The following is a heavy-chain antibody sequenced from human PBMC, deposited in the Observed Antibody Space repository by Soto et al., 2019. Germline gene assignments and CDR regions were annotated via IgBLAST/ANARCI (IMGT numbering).Heavy chain of an antibody. V-gene: IGHV1-18*04. CDR3: ARAYSSGWYVGYYYYYGMDV. CDR2: ISAYNGNT. Sequence: GASVKVSCKASGYTFTSYGISCVRQAPGQGLEWMGWISAYNGNTNYAQKLQGRVTMTTDTSTSTAYMELRSLRSDDTAVYYCARAYSSGWYVGYYYYYGMDVWGQGTTVTVSS. J-gene: IGHJ6*02. CDR1: GYTFTSYG. D-gene: IGHD6-19*01.